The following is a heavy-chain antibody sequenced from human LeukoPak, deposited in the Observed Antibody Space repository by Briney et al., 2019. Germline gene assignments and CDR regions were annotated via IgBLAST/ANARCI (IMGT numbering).Heavy chain of an antibody. V-gene: IGHV1-18*01. Sequence: ASVKVSCKASGYTFTSYGISWVRQAPGQGLEWMGWISAYNGNTNYAQKLQGRVTMTTDTSTSTAYMELRSLRSGDTAVYYCARAFDWLLFIQDYYGMDVWGQGTTVTVSS. D-gene: IGHD3-9*01. CDR3: ARAFDWLLFIQDYYGMDV. J-gene: IGHJ6*02. CDR1: GYTFTSYG. CDR2: ISAYNGNT.